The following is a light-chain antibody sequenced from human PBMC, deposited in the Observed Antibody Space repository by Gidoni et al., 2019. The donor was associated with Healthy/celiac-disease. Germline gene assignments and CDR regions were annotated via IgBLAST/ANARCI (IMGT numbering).Light chain of an antibody. CDR2: GTN. CDR3: NSRDSSGNHVV. Sequence: SSELTQDPAVSVALGQTVRITFQGYSLRSYYASWYQQKPGQAPVLVIYGTNNRPSGIPDRFSCSSSGNTASLTITGAQAEDEADYYCNSRDSSGNHVVFGGGTKLTVL. V-gene: IGLV3-19*01. J-gene: IGLJ2*01. CDR1: SLRSYY.